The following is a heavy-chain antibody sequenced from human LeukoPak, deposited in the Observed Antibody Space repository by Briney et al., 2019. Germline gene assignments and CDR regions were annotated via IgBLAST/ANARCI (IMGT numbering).Heavy chain of an antibody. CDR2: VYNSGST. CDR1: GDSTSRYS. CDR3: ETDGISLTLRAMHV. D-gene: IGHD1-14*01. V-gene: IGHV4-59*12. J-gene: IGHJ6*04. Sequence: SETLSLTCTVSGDSTSRYSSSWIRQPPGKGLEWIGYVYNSGSTNYNPSLKSRVTISVDTSKNQFSLKLSSVTAADTAVYYCETDGISLTLRAMHVWGKDDSPRL.